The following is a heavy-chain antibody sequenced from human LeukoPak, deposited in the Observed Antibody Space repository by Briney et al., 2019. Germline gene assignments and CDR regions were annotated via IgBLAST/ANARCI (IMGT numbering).Heavy chain of an antibody. CDR3: ARRLYFDY. J-gene: IGHJ4*02. D-gene: IGHD3-22*01. CDR2: IHSGGST. CDR1: GFTVSSNY. V-gene: IGHV3-66*01. Sequence: GGSLILSCAVSGFTVSSNYMSWVRQAPGKGLEWVSIIHSGGSTYYADSVKGRFTISRDNSKNTLYLQMNSLRAEDTAVYYCARRLYFDYWGQGTLVTVSS.